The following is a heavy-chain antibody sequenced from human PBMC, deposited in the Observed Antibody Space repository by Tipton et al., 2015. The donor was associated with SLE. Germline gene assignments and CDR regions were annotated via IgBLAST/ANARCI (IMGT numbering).Heavy chain of an antibody. CDR3: AKVGYSSSYYYFDY. D-gene: IGHD1-26*01. V-gene: IGHV3-64D*08. Sequence: GSLRLSCSASGFTFSSEAMHWVRQAPGKGLEFVSALDSGGGSAFYADSVRGRFTISRDNSKNTLYLQMNSLRPEDTAVYFCAKVGYSSSYYYFDYWGQGTLVTVSS. CDR2: LDSGGGSA. CDR1: GFTFSSEA. J-gene: IGHJ4*02.